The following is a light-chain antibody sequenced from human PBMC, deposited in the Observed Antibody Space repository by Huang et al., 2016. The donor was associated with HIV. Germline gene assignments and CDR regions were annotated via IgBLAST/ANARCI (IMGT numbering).Light chain of an antibody. Sequence: EIVLTQSPGTMSLSPGERATLSCRASQSVRSTFLAWYQQKPGQAPRLLIYGASNRATGIPDRFSGSGSGTDFTLTISRLEPEDFAVYHCQQYDSSPMYTFGQGTKLEIK. J-gene: IGKJ2*01. V-gene: IGKV3-20*01. CDR2: GAS. CDR1: QSVRSTF. CDR3: QQYDSSPMYT.